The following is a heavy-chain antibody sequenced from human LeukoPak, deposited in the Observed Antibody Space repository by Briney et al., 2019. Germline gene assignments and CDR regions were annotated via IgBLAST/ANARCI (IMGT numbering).Heavy chain of an antibody. V-gene: IGHV1-69*01. J-gene: IGHJ6*02. D-gene: IGHD6-13*01. CDR2: IIPIFGTA. CDR3: ASGKAAGTYYYYGMDV. Sequence: SVKVSCKASGGTFSSYAISWVRQAPGQGLEWMGGIIPIFGTANYAQKFQGRVTITADESTSTAYMELSSLRSEDTAVYYCASGKAAGTYYYYGMDVWGQGTTVTVSS. CDR1: GGTFSSYA.